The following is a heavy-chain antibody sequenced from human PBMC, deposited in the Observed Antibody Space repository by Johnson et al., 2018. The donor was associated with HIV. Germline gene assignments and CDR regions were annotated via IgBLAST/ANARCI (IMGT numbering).Heavy chain of an antibody. CDR3: ARDKVAGFAFDI. CDR1: GFTFSSYG. D-gene: IGHD6-19*01. J-gene: IGHJ3*02. Sequence: QVQLVESGGGVVQPGRSLRLSCAASGFTFSSYGMHWVRQAPGKGLEWVAVISYDGSNKYYADSVKGRFTISRDNSKNTLYLQMNSLRAGDTAVYYCARDKVAGFAFDIWCQGTMVTVSS. V-gene: IGHV3-30*03. CDR2: ISYDGSNK.